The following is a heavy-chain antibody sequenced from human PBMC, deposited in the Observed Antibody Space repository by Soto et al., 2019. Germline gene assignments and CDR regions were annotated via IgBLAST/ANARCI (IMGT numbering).Heavy chain of an antibody. V-gene: IGHV3-23*01. D-gene: IGHD4-4*01. Sequence: EVQLLGSGGGLVQPGGSLRLSCAASGFTFSSYAMSWVRQAPGKGLEWVSAISGRGGSTYYADSVKGRFTISRDNSKNTLYLQMNSLRVEDTAVYYCAKDESRRNRRYFDLWGRGTLVTVSS. CDR2: ISGRGGST. CDR1: GFTFSSYA. J-gene: IGHJ2*01. CDR3: AKDESRRNRRYFDL.